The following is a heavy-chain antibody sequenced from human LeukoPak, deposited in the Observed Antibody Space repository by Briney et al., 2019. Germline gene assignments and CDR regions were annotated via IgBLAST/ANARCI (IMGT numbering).Heavy chain of an antibody. CDR3: ARWRVIAAAGIDY. V-gene: IGHV1-2*02. Sequence: ASVKVSCKASGYTFTGYYMHWVRQAPGQGLEWMGWINPNSGGTNYAQKFQGRVTMTRDTSISTAYMELSRLRSDDTAVYYCARWRVIAAAGIDYWGQGTLVTVSS. CDR1: GYTFTGYY. D-gene: IGHD6-13*01. J-gene: IGHJ4*02. CDR2: INPNSGGT.